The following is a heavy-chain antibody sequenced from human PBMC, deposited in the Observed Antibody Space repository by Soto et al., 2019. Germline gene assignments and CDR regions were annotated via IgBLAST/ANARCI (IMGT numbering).Heavy chain of an antibody. CDR3: AKGLPGIAVSGTAYFQH. CDR1: GFTFSSYA. D-gene: IGHD6-19*01. V-gene: IGHV3-23*01. J-gene: IGHJ1*01. CDR2: ISGSGDST. Sequence: GGSLRLSCAASGFTFSSYAMSWVRQAPGKGLEWVSGISGSGDSTYYADSVKGRFTSSRDNSKNTLYLQMNSLRAEDTAVFYCAKGLPGIAVSGTAYFQHSRLGT.